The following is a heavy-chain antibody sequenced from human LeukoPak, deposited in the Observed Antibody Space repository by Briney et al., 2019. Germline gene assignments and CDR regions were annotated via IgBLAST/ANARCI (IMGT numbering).Heavy chain of an antibody. CDR1: GFRFGYYW. CDR3: ARVGAWDLQRVFAY. CDR2: IKQDGAEK. V-gene: IGHV3-7*01. J-gene: IGHJ4*02. Sequence: GGSLRLSCAASGFRFGYYWMTWARHIPGKGLEWVANIKQDGAEKHYAESVEGRFIISRDNAKNSLYLEMYSLRVEDTAVYYCARVGAWDLQRVFAYWGQGTLVTVSS. D-gene: IGHD1-26*01.